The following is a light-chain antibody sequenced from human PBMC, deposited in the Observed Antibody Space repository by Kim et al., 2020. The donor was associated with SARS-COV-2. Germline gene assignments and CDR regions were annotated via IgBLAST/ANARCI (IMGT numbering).Light chain of an antibody. CDR1: QSISRY. Sequence: DIQMTQSPSSLSVSVGDRVTITCRASQSISRYLNWYQQKPGKAPKLLIYDTSTLQSGVPSRFSGSGSGTDFTLTISSLQPEDFATYHCQQSYTTRLTFGGGTRVDIK. J-gene: IGKJ4*01. V-gene: IGKV1-39*01. CDR3: QQSYTTRLT. CDR2: DTS.